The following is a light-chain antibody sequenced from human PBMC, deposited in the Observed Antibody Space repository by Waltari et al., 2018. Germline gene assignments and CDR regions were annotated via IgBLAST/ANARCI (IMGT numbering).Light chain of an antibody. Sequence: EVVFTQSPGSLSSSPGERVTPPCRASQSVSRALAWYQQKPGQAPRLLIFGASNRATGIPDRFSGSGSETDFSLTISRLEPEDFAVYYCQHYVRLPATFGRGTKVEIK. CDR1: QSVSRA. CDR3: QHYVRLPAT. V-gene: IGKV3-20*01. J-gene: IGKJ1*01. CDR2: GAS.